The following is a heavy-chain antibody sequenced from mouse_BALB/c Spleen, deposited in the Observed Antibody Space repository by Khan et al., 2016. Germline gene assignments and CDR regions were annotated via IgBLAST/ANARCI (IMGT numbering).Heavy chain of an antibody. D-gene: IGHD1-2*01. V-gene: IGHV2-3*01. J-gene: IGHJ4*01. CDR1: GFSLTSYG. Sequence: QVQLKQSGPGLVAPSQSLSITCTVPGFSLTSYGVSWVRQPPGKGLEWLGVIWGDGSTNYHSALISRLSISKDNSKSQVFLKLNSLQTDDTATYYWVKLKSLLRLKPMDYWGQGTSVTVSS. CDR2: IWGDGST. CDR3: VKLKSLLRLKPMDY.